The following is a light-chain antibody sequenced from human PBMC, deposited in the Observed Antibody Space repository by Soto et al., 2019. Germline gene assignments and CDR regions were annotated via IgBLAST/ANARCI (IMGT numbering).Light chain of an antibody. V-gene: IGKV3-20*01. CDR3: QQYGSSLGWT. Sequence: EIVLTQSPGTLSLSPGERATLSCRASQSVSSSYLAWYQQKPGQAPRPLIYGASSRATGIPDRFSGSGSGTDFTLTISRLEPEDFAVYYCQQYGSSLGWTFGQGTKVEIK. CDR2: GAS. J-gene: IGKJ1*01. CDR1: QSVSSSY.